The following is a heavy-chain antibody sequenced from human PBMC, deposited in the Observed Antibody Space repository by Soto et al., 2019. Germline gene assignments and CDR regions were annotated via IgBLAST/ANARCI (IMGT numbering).Heavy chain of an antibody. CDR1: GFTFSSNW. J-gene: IGHJ4*02. Sequence: EVQLVESGGGLVQPGGSLRLSCAAFGFTFSSNWMHWVRQAPGKGLVWVSRITSDGSSTSYADSVRGRFTISRDNAKNTLYLQMNNLRAEDTAVYYCVRVGSGWGFDYWGQGTLVTVSS. CDR2: ITSDGSST. V-gene: IGHV3-74*01. CDR3: VRVGSGWGFDY. D-gene: IGHD6-19*01.